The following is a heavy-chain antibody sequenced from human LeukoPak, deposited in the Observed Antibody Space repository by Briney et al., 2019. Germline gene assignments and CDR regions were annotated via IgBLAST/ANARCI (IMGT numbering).Heavy chain of an antibody. V-gene: IGHV3-30*18. CDR3: AKDQYYYDSSGYSDY. J-gene: IGHJ4*02. CDR1: GFTFNSYG. Sequence: GGSLRLSCAASGFTFNSYGMHWVRQAPGKGLEWVAVISYDGSNKYYADSVKGRFTISRDNSKNTLYLQMNSLRAEDTAVYYCAKDQYYYDSSGYSDYWGQGTLVTVSS. CDR2: ISYDGSNK. D-gene: IGHD3-22*01.